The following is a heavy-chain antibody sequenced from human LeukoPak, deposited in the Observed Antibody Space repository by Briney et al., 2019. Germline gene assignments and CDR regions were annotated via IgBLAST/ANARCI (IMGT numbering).Heavy chain of an antibody. CDR2: ISSSSSTI. CDR1: GFTFNYG. Sequence: GGSLRPSCAASGFTFNYGMNWVRQAPGKGLQWVSYISSSSSTIYYADSVKGRFTISRDNAKNSLYLQMNSLRAEDTAVYYCARRGDYWGQGTLVTVSS. CDR3: ARRGDY. V-gene: IGHV3-48*04. J-gene: IGHJ4*02.